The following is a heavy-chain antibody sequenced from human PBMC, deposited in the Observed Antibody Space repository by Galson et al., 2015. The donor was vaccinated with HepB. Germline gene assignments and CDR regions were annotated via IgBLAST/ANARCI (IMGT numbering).Heavy chain of an antibody. V-gene: IGHV3-23*05. D-gene: IGHD2-15*01. Sequence: SLRLSCAASGFSISTYTTNWVRQAPGKGLEWVSAIYGSGRSTFYADSVKGRFAISKDNSKNTVYLQMNSLSVEDTALYFCAKDKVVDGRWTVDYWGQGTLVTVSS. CDR2: IYGSGRST. CDR1: GFSISTYT. J-gene: IGHJ4*02. CDR3: AKDKVVDGRWTVDY.